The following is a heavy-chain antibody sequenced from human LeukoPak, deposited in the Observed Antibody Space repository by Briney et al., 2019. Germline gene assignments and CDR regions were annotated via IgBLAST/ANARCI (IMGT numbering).Heavy chain of an antibody. V-gene: IGHV4-39*01. CDR2: IYYSGST. D-gene: IGHD1-26*01. Sequence: SETLSLTCTVSGCSISSSSYYWRWIRQPPGKGLEWIGIIYYSGSTYYNPSLKSRVTISVDTSKNQFSLKLSSVAAADTAVYYCARQLGSGWFDPWGQGTLVTVSS. J-gene: IGHJ5*02. CDR1: GCSISSSSYY. CDR3: ARQLGSGWFDP.